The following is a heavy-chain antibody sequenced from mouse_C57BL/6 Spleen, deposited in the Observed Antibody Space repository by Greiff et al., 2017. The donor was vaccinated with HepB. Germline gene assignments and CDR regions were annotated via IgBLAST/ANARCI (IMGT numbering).Heavy chain of an antibody. CDR1: GYSITSGYY. Sequence: EVQLVESGPGLVKPSQSLSLTCSVTGYSITSGYYWNWIRQFPGNKLEWMGYISYDGSNNYNPSLKNRISITRDTAKNQFFLKLNSVTTEDTATYYCARELGRVFDYWGQGTTLTVSS. D-gene: IGHD4-1*01. CDR2: ISYDGSN. J-gene: IGHJ2*01. V-gene: IGHV3-6*01. CDR3: ARELGRVFDY.